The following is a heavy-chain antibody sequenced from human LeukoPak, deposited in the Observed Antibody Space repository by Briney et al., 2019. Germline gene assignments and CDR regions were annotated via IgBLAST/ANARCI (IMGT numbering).Heavy chain of an antibody. CDR3: ARGVTMVRGVINYFDY. J-gene: IGHJ4*02. CDR2: IYSGGST. V-gene: IGHV3-66*02. D-gene: IGHD3-10*01. Sequence: GGSLRLSCAASGFTVSSNYMSWVRQAPGKGLEWVSVIYSGGSTYYADSVTGRFTISRDTSKNTLYLQMNSLRAEDTAVYYCARGVTMVRGVINYFDYWGQGTLVTVSS. CDR1: GFTVSSNY.